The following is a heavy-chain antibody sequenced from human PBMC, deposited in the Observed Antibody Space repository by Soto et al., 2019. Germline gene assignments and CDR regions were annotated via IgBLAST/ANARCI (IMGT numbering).Heavy chain of an antibody. D-gene: IGHD6-13*01. CDR3: ARGGSWYGGDYYYYYMDV. CDR1: GYTFTGYY. V-gene: IGHV1-2*04. Sequence: ASVKVSCKASGYTFTGYYMHWVRQAPGQGLEWMGWINPNSGGTNYAQKFQGWVTMTRDTSISTAYMELSGLRSDDTAVYYCARGGSWYGGDYYYYYMDVWGKGTTVTVSS. CDR2: INPNSGGT. J-gene: IGHJ6*03.